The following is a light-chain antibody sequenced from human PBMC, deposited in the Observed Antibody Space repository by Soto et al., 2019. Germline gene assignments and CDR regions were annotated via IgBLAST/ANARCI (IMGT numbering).Light chain of an antibody. CDR2: RSN. CDR3: AAWDDSLSGLV. CDR1: SSNIGSNY. V-gene: IGLV1-47*01. J-gene: IGLJ1*01. Sequence: QSVLTQPPSASGTPGQRVTISCSGSSSNIGSNYVYWYQQVPGTVPKFLIYRSNQRPSGVPDRFSGSKSGTSASLAISGLRSGDEADYYCAAWDDSLSGLVFGTGTKLTVL.